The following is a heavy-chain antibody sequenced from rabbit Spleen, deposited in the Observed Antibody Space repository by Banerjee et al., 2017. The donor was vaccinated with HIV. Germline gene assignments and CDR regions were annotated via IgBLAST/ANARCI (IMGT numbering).Heavy chain of an antibody. CDR3: ARGSAAMTLIIIGFYLNL. CDR2: IDPVFGIT. J-gene: IGHJ4*01. Sequence: QEQLVESGGGLVQPGGSLTLSCKASGFDFSSYSMSWVRQAPGKGLEWIGYIDPVFGITYYANWVNGRFSISRENAQNMVFLQMTSLTAADTATYFCARGSAAMTLIIIGFYLNLWGPGTLVTVS. D-gene: IGHD2-1*01. V-gene: IGHV1S47*01. CDR1: GFDFSSYS.